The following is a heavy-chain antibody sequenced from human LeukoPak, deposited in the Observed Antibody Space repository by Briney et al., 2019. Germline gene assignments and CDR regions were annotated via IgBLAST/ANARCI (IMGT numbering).Heavy chain of an antibody. CDR2: IYYSGIM. D-gene: IGHD5-12*01. V-gene: IGHV4-59*08. J-gene: IGHJ4*02. Sequence: KPSETLSLTCTVSGASISSYYWSWIRQPPGKGLEWIGHIYYSGIMNYNPSLRSRVTISVDTSKNQFSLKLSSVTTADTAVYYCARQSAYDLDYWGQGTLVTVSS. CDR3: ARQSAYDLDY. CDR1: GASISSYY.